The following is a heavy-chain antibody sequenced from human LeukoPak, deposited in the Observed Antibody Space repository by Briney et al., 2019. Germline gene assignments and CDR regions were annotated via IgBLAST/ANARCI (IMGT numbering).Heavy chain of an antibody. CDR3: VRGLSNWEGFDP. CDR2: INPSGGT. D-gene: IGHD1-1*01. J-gene: IGHJ5*02. V-gene: IGHV4-34*01. Sequence: SETLSLTCAVFDGSFSGYYWTWIRQPPGKGLEWIGEINPSGGTTYKPSLKSRVAMSADASKNQFSLRLSSVTAADTAVYYCVRGLSNWEGFDPWGQVTLVTVSS. CDR1: DGSFSGYY.